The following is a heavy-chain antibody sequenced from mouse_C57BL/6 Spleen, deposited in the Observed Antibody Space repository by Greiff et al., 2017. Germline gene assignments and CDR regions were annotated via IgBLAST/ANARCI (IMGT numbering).Heavy chain of an antibody. Sequence: EVMLVESEGGLVQPGSSMKLSCTASGFTFSDYYMAWVRQVPEKGLEWVANINYDGSSTYYLDSLKSRFIISRDNAKNILYLQMSSLKSEDTATYYCARVERGTWFAYWGQGTLVTVSA. CDR1: GFTFSDYY. J-gene: IGHJ3*01. CDR3: ARVERGTWFAY. CDR2: INYDGSST. V-gene: IGHV5-16*01.